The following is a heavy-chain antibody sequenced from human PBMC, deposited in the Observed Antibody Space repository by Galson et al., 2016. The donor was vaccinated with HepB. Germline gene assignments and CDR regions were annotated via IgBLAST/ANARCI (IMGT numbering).Heavy chain of an antibody. CDR3: ARDRDSSSYYSLDY. CDR2: IYYGGGT. V-gene: IGHV4-59*01. CDR1: GGSISSYY. J-gene: IGHJ4*02. Sequence: SETLSLTCTVSGGSISSYYWSWIRQPPGKGLEWIGYIYYGGGTNYNPSLKSRVSISVDTSKNQFYLNLRSVTAADTAVYYCARDRDSSSYYSLDYWGQGTLVTVSS. D-gene: IGHD3-22*01.